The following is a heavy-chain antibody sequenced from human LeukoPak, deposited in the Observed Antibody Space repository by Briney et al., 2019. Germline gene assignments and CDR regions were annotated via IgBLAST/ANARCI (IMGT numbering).Heavy chain of an antibody. CDR3: ARLRGYCSGGSCTTWYFDY. V-gene: IGHV4-39*01. D-gene: IGHD2-15*01. J-gene: IGHJ4*02. CDR1: GGSISSSSYY. CDR2: IYYSGST. Sequence: SETLSLTCTVSGGSISSSSYYWGWIRQPPGKGLEWIGSIYYSGSTYYNPSLKSRVTISIDTSKNQFSLKLSSVTAADTAVYYCARLRGYCSGGSCTTWYFDYWGQGTLVTVSS.